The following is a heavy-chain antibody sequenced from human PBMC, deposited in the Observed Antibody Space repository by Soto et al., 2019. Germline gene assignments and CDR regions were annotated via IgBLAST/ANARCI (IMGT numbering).Heavy chain of an antibody. V-gene: IGHV3-66*01. D-gene: IGHD3-10*01. CDR1: GFTVSSNY. CDR2: IYSGGST. Sequence: EVQLVESGGGLVQPGGSLRLSGAASGFTVSSNYMSWVRQAPGKGLEWVSVIYSGGSTYYADSVKGRFTISRDNSKNTLYLQMNSLRAEDTAVYYCARDMVRGLYPEYFQHWGQGTLVTVSS. J-gene: IGHJ1*01. CDR3: ARDMVRGLYPEYFQH.